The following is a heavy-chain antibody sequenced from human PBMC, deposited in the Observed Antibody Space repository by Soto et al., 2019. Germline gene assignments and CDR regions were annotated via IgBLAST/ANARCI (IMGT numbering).Heavy chain of an antibody. CDR2: IVVGSGNT. J-gene: IGHJ4*02. CDR1: GFTFTSSA. Sequence: SVKVSCKASGFTFTSSAVQWVRQARGQRLEWIGWIVVGSGNTNYAQKFQERVTITRDMSTSTAYMELSSLRSEDTAVYYCAALLGGYYYRFDYWGQGTLVTVSS. V-gene: IGHV1-58*01. D-gene: IGHD3-22*01. CDR3: AALLGGYYYRFDY.